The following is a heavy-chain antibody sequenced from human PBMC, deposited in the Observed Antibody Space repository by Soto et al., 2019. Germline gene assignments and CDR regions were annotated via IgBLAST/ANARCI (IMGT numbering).Heavy chain of an antibody. J-gene: IGHJ4*02. D-gene: IGHD1-26*01. CDR3: AGGLGLYYFDY. CDR1: GYTFTSYA. CDR2: INAGNGNT. Sequence: QVQLVQSGAEVKKPGASVKVSCKASGYTFTSYAMHWVRQAPGQRLEWMGRINAGNGNTKYSQKLQGRVTITRDTSASTAYMELSRLRSEETALYYCAGGLGLYYFDYWGQGTLVTVSS. V-gene: IGHV1-3*01.